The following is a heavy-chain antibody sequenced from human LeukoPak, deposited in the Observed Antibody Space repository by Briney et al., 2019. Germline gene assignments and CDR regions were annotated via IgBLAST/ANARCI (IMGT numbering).Heavy chain of an antibody. CDR2: ISYDGSNK. CDR1: GFTFSSHA. V-gene: IGHV3-30-3*01. D-gene: IGHD5-18*01. Sequence: GRSLRLSCAASGFTFSSHAMHWVRQAPGKGLEWVAVISYDGSNKYYADSVKGRFTISRDNSKNTLYLQMNSLRAEDTAVYYCARVGIQLWLRGAADYWGQGTLVTVSS. J-gene: IGHJ4*02. CDR3: ARVGIQLWLRGAADY.